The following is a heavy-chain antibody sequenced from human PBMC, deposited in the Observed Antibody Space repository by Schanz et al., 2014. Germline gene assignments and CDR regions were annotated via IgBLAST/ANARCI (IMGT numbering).Heavy chain of an antibody. Sequence: EVQLVESGGGLIQPGGSLRLSCAVSGFSVSTNYMSWVRQAPGKGLECVSSIYINSGSTNYADSVKGRFIISRDSSKNALFLQMNSLRAEDTSVYFCARDEGRDGYNLAFDVWGQGTLVTVSS. D-gene: IGHD5-12*01. J-gene: IGHJ3*01. CDR2: IYINSGST. V-gene: IGHV3-53*01. CDR1: GFSVSTNY. CDR3: ARDEGRDGYNLAFDV.